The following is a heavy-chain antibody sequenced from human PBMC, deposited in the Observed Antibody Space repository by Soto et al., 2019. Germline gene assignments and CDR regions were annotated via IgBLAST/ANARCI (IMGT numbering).Heavy chain of an antibody. V-gene: IGHV3-23*01. J-gene: IGHJ4*02. D-gene: IGHD6-13*01. CDR3: AKGEKSRAAAGMHFDY. Sequence: EVQLLESGGGLVQPGGSLRLSCAASGFTLSSYAMSWVRQAPGKGLEWVSAISGSGGSTYYADSVKGRFTIPRDNSKNALNLQMNSLRAEDTAVYYCAKGEKSRAAAGMHFDYWGQGTLVTVSS. CDR2: ISGSGGST. CDR1: GFTLSSYA.